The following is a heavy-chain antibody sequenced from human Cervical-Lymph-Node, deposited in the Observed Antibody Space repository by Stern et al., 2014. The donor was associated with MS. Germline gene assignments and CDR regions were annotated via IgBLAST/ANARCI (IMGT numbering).Heavy chain of an antibody. CDR2: INVHNGYT. CDR1: GYTFITNG. D-gene: IGHD2-2*01. J-gene: IGHJ4*02. V-gene: IGHV1-18*01. Sequence: QVQLGQSGGEVKKPGTSVKVSCRASGYTFITNGIRWLRQAPGQGFEWMAWINVHNGYTKYAQKCQGRVTLTTDKSTNTAYMELRSLRSDDTAVYFCARSLPQFCTGTSCYPDYWGQGTLVTVSS. CDR3: ARSLPQFCTGTSCYPDY.